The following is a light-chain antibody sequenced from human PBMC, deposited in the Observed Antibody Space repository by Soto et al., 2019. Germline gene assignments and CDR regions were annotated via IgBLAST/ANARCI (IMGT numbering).Light chain of an antibody. V-gene: IGLV2-14*01. Sequence: SVLAQPASGSGSPGQSMTISCTGTSSDVGGYNYVSWYQQHPGKAPKLMIYDVSNRPSGVSNRFSGSKSGNTASLTISVLQAEDEADYYCSSYTSSSTLVFGTGTKVTVL. CDR2: DVS. CDR1: SSDVGGYNY. CDR3: SSYTSSSTLV. J-gene: IGLJ1*01.